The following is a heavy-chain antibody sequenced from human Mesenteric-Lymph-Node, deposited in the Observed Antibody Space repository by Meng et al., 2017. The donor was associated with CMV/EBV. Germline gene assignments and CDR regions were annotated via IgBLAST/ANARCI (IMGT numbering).Heavy chain of an antibody. CDR3: ARDQDYSYGPQIFYYYGMDV. Sequence: ASVKVSCKASGYTFTSYDINWVRQATGQGLEWMGWMNPNSGNTGYAQKFQGRVTITRNTSISTAYMELSSLRSEDTAVYYCARDQDYSYGPQIFYYYGMDVWGQGTTVTVSS. CDR1: GYTFTSYD. D-gene: IGHD5-18*01. V-gene: IGHV1-8*03. CDR2: MNPNSGNT. J-gene: IGHJ6*02.